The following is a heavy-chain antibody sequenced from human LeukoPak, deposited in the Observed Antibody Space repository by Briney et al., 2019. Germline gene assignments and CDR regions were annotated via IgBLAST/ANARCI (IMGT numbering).Heavy chain of an antibody. Sequence: PGGSLRLSCAASGFTFSSYAMHWVRQAPGKGLEWVAVISYDGSNKYYADSVKGRFTISRDNSKNTLYLQMNSLRAEDTAVYYCARDRDTGIAALLDCWGQGTLVTVSS. V-gene: IGHV3-30-3*01. CDR2: ISYDGSNK. J-gene: IGHJ4*02. CDR3: ARDRDTGIAALLDC. D-gene: IGHD6-6*01. CDR1: GFTFSSYA.